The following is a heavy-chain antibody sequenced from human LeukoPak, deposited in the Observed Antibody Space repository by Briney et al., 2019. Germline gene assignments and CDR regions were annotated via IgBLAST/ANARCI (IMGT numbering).Heavy chain of an antibody. J-gene: IGHJ4*02. D-gene: IGHD3-10*01. CDR1: GGSISSSSYY. Sequence: PSETLSLTCTVSGGSISSSSYYWGWIRQPPGKGLEWIGSIYYSGSTYYNPSLKSRVTISVDTSKNQFSLKLSSVTAADTAAYYCARRSGSYYYFDYWGQGTLVTVSS. CDR2: IYYSGST. CDR3: ARRSGSYYYFDY. V-gene: IGHV4-39*01.